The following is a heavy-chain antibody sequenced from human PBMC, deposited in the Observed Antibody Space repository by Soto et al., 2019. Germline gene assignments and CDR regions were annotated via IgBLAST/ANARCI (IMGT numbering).Heavy chain of an antibody. Sequence: ASVKVSCKASGYTFTVYYMHWVRQAPGQGLEWMGWINPNSGGTNYAQKFQGWVTMTRDTSISTAYMELSRLRSDDTAVYYCARERKHCSGGSCYGNKDAFDIWGQGTMVTVSS. CDR3: ARERKHCSGGSCYGNKDAFDI. J-gene: IGHJ3*02. CDR2: INPNSGGT. CDR1: GYTFTVYY. V-gene: IGHV1-2*04. D-gene: IGHD2-15*01.